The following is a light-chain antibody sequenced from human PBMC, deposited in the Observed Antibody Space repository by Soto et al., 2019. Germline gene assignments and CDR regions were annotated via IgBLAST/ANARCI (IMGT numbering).Light chain of an antibody. CDR2: GAS. CDR3: QQYGSAHT. J-gene: IGKJ2*01. Sequence: EIVLTQSPGTLSLSPGERATLSCRASQSVSSSYLAWYQQKPGQAPRLLIYGASSRATGIPDRFSGSGSGTDFTVTISRLEAEDVAVYYCQQYGSAHTFGQGTKLEIK. V-gene: IGKV3-20*01. CDR1: QSVSSSY.